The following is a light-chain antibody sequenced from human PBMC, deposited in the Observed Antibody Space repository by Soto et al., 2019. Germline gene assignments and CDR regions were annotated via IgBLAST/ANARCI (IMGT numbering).Light chain of an antibody. CDR3: QQYKNWPRT. V-gene: IGKV3-15*01. CDR2: DAS. Sequence: EIMMTQSPATLSVSPGEGATLSCRASQSVSRNLAWYQQKLGQAPRLLIYDASTRSTGIPARFSGSGSGTEFTLTISSLQSEDFAVYYCQQYKNWPRTFGQGTKVDIK. J-gene: IGKJ1*01. CDR1: QSVSRN.